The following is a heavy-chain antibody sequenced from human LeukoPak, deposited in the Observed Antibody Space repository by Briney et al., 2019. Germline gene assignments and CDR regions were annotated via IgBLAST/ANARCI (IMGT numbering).Heavy chain of an antibody. V-gene: IGHV4-59*08. CDR1: GGSISSYY. CDR3: ARLAEIGWFSVYWYFDL. D-gene: IGHD3-10*01. Sequence: SETLSLTCTVSGGSISSYYWSWIRHPPGKGLEWIGYIYYSGSTNYNPSLKSRVTISVDTSKNQFSLKLSSVTAADTAVYYCARLAEIGWFSVYWYFDLWGRGTLVTVSS. J-gene: IGHJ2*01. CDR2: IYYSGST.